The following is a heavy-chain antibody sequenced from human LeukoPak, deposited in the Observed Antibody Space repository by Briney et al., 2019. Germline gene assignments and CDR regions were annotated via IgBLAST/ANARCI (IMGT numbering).Heavy chain of an antibody. D-gene: IGHD6-19*01. CDR1: GGSISSSSYY. Sequence: SETLSLTCTVSGGSISSSSYYWGWIRQPPGKGLEWIGSIYYSGSTYYNPSLKSRVTISVDTSKNQFSLKLSSVTAADTAAYYCARYDSSGWNNWFDPWGQGTLVTVSS. CDR3: ARYDSSGWNNWFDP. J-gene: IGHJ5*02. V-gene: IGHV4-39*01. CDR2: IYYSGST.